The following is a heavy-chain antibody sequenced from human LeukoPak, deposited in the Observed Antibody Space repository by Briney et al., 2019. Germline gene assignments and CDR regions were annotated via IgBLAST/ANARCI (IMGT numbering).Heavy chain of an antibody. V-gene: IGHV3-23*01. CDR1: GFTFSSYA. CDR2: ISATAA. D-gene: IGHD3-16*02. J-gene: IGHJ4*02. Sequence: PGGSLRLSCAASGFTFSSYAMSWVRQAPGKGLEWVSVISATAAYYADSVKGRFTISRDTSRNTLYLQMNSLRADETAAYYCAKGQGSGSYPFDYWGQGTLVTVSS. CDR3: AKGQGSGSYPFDY.